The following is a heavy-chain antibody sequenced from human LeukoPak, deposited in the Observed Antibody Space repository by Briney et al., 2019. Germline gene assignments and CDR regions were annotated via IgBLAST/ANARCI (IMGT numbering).Heavy chain of an antibody. CDR2: ISGSGGST. V-gene: IGHV3-23*01. Sequence: GGSLRLSCAASGFTFSSYGMSWVRQAPGKGLEWVSAISGSGGSTYYADSVKGRFTISRDNRKNSLDLQMNSLRTEDTALYYCAKDVGLRWSQYYFDYWGQGTLVTVSS. CDR3: AKDVGLRWSQYYFDY. D-gene: IGHD3-3*01. J-gene: IGHJ4*02. CDR1: GFTFSSYG.